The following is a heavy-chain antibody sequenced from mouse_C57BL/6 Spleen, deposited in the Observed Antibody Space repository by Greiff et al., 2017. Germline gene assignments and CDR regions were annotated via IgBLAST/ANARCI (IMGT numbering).Heavy chain of an antibody. CDR2: IDPETGGT. J-gene: IGHJ3*01. CDR1: GYTFTDYE. CDR3: TSQDGYFPWFAY. Sequence: LVESGAELVRPGASVTLSCKASGYTFTDYEMHWVKQTPVHGLEWIGAIDPETGGTAYNQKFKGKAILTADKSSSTAYMELRSLTSEDSAVYYCTSQDGYFPWFAYWGQGTLVTVSA. D-gene: IGHD2-3*01. V-gene: IGHV1-15*01.